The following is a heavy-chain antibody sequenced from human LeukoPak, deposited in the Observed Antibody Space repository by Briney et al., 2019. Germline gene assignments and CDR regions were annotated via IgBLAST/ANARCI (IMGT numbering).Heavy chain of an antibody. Sequence: GGSLSLSCAASGFTSSNSWMTWVRQVPGKGLEWVATINGEGSDKYYVDSVKGRFIISRDNAKNSLHLQMSSLRVEDTAVYYCMDLGHSDWGQGTLVTVSS. CDR3: MDLGHSD. D-gene: IGHD5-12*01. CDR2: INGEGSDK. CDR1: GFTSSNSW. J-gene: IGHJ4*02. V-gene: IGHV3-7*01.